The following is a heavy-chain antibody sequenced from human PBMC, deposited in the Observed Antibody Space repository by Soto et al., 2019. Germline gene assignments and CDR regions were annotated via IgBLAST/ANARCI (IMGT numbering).Heavy chain of an antibody. V-gene: IGHV5-51*01. CDR2: IYPYDSET. CDR3: ARHLVGATRGNFDY. D-gene: IGHD1-26*01. CDR1: GYSFTTYW. Sequence: GESLKISCKASGYSFTTYWIGWVRQMPGKGLERMGIIYPYDSETRYSPSFQGQVTISADKSISAAYLQWSSLKASDTAMYYCARHLVGATRGNFDYWGQGTLVTVSS. J-gene: IGHJ4*02.